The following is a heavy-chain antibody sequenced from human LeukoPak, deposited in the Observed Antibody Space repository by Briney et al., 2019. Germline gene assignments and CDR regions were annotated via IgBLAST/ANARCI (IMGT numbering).Heavy chain of an antibody. D-gene: IGHD3-9*01. Sequence: GGSLRLSCAASGFTFSSYGMHWVRQAPGKGLEWVAFIRYDGSNKYYADSVKDRFTISRDNSKNTLYLQMNSLRAEDTAVYYCAKDHYDILTGYYLWGQGTLVTVSS. CDR3: AKDHYDILTGYYL. J-gene: IGHJ4*02. V-gene: IGHV3-30*02. CDR2: IRYDGSNK. CDR1: GFTFSSYG.